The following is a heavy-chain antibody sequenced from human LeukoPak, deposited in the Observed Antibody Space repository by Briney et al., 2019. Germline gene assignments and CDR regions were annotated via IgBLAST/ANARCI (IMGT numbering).Heavy chain of an antibody. D-gene: IGHD3-3*01. Sequence: PGGSLRLSCAASGLTFSSYAMSWVRQAPGKGLEWVSAISGSGGSTYYADSVKGRFTISRDNSKNTLYLQMNSLRAEDTAVYYCAKGTPNYDFWSGYSPADHAEYFQHWGQGTLVTVSS. CDR1: GLTFSSYA. J-gene: IGHJ1*01. CDR2: ISGSGGST. V-gene: IGHV3-23*01. CDR3: AKGTPNYDFWSGYSPADHAEYFQH.